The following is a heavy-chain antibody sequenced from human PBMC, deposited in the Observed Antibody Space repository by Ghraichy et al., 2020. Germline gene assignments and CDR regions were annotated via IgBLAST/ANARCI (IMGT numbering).Heavy chain of an antibody. CDR1: GFTFSSYG. CDR2: ISYDGSNK. CDR3: AKDYYDSSGYLDY. J-gene: IGHJ4*02. Sequence: GGSLRLSCAASGFTFSSYGMHWVRQAPGKGLEWVAVISYDGSNKYYADSVKGRFTISRDNSKNTLYLQMNSLRAEDTAVYYCAKDYYDSSGYLDYWGQGTLVTVSS. V-gene: IGHV3-30*18. D-gene: IGHD3-22*01.